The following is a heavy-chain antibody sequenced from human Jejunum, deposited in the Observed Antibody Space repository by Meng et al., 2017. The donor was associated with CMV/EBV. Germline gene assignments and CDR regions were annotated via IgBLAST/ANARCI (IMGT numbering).Heavy chain of an antibody. CDR3: ARKYSSSWHLDALDI. CDR1: VNSNY. D-gene: IGHD6-13*01. J-gene: IGHJ3*02. V-gene: IGHV3-53*01. Sequence: VNSNYMNWVRQAPGKGLEWVSVIYSGGSGGSTYYAESVKGRFTISRDNSKNTLYLQMNSLRAEDTAVYYCARKYSSSWHLDALDIWGQGTMVTVSS. CDR2: IYSGGSGGST.